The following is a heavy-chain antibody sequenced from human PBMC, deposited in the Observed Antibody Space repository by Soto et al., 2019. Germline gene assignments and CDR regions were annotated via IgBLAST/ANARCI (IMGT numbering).Heavy chain of an antibody. Sequence: SETLSLTCTVSGGSISSGGYYWSWIRQHPGKGLEWIGYIYYSGSTYYNPSLKSRVTISVDTSKNQFSLKLSSVTAADTAVYYCARGPLYTYCGGDCPPYYWGQGTLVTVSS. CDR2: IYYSGST. CDR3: ARGPLYTYCGGDCPPYY. J-gene: IGHJ4*02. CDR1: GGSISSGGYY. D-gene: IGHD2-21*02. V-gene: IGHV4-31*03.